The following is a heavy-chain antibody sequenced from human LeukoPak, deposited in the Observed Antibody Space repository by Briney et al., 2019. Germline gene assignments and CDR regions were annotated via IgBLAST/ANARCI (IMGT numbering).Heavy chain of an antibody. CDR3: ARGRRDGYNLEYFDK. D-gene: IGHD5-24*01. J-gene: IGHJ4*02. V-gene: IGHV4-39*01. Sequence: SETLSLTCTVSGGSITSSSYYWGWIRQPPGKGLQWIGSFYYSGSTYYNPSLKSRVTIYVDTSKNQFSLTLSSVTAADTAVYYCARGRRDGYNLEYFDKWGQGTLVTVSS. CDR1: GGSITSSSYY. CDR2: FYYSGST.